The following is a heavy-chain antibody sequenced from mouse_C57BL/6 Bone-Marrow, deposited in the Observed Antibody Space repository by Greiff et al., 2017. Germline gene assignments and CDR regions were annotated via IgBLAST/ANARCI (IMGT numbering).Heavy chain of an antibody. CDR2: IDPSDSYT. D-gene: IGHD2-3*01. J-gene: IGHJ3*01. CDR3: ARDFGYYVWFAY. CDR1: GYTFTSYW. V-gene: IGHV1-69*01. Sequence: QVQLQQPGAELVMPGASVKLSCKASGYTFTSYWMHWVKQRPGQGLEWIGEIDPSDSYTNYNQQFTGKSTLTVDKSSSTAYMQLSSMTSEDYAVYYCARDFGYYVWFAYWGQGTLVTVSA.